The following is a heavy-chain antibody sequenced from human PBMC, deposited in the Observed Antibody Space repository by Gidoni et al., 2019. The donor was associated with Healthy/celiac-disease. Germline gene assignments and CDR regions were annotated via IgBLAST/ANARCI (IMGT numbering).Heavy chain of an antibody. V-gene: IGHV5-51*01. CDR1: GYSFTSYW. CDR2: IYPGDSDT. Sequence: EVQLVQSGAEVKKPGESLKISCKGSGYSFTSYWIGWVRQMPGKGMEWMGIIYPGDSDTRYSPSFQGQVTISADKSISTAYLQWSSLKASDTAMYYCARRCSGDDYLNWYFDLWGRGTLVTVSS. J-gene: IGHJ2*01. CDR3: ARRCSGDDYLNWYFDL. D-gene: IGHD5-12*01.